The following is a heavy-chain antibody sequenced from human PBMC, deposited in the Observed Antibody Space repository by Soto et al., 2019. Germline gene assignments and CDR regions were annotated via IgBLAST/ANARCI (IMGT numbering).Heavy chain of an antibody. J-gene: IGHJ4*02. CDR2: ISGRGDDT. V-gene: IGHV3-23*01. Sequence: EVQLLESGGGLVQPGGSLRLSCAASGFTFSNYGMNWVRQAPGKGLVWVSGISGRGDDTHYADSVKGRFTISRDSSKKTLYMRMNSRRAEDTAVYYCTKQSPYSNSWYGVDYWGQGTLVTVSS. CDR1: GFTFSNYG. CDR3: TKQSPYSNSWYGVDY. D-gene: IGHD6-13*01.